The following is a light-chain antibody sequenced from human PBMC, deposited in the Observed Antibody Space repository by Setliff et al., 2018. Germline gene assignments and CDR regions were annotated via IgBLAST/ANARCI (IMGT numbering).Light chain of an antibody. CDR2: DVS. V-gene: IGLV2-11*01. CDR3: CSYAGSYTYV. CDR1: SSDVGGYNY. Sequence: QSALAQPRSVSGSPGQSVTISCTGTSSDVGGYNYVSWYQQHPGKAPKVMIYDVSKQPSGVPDRFSGSKSGNTASLTISGLQAEDEAEYYCCSYAGSYTYVFGTETKVTVL. J-gene: IGLJ1*01.